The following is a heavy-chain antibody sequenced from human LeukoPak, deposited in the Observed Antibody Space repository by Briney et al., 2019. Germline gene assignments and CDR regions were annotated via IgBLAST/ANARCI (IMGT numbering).Heavy chain of an antibody. D-gene: IGHD5-24*01. CDR3: ARTGGWLYYFDY. CDR1: GGSISSYY. J-gene: IGHJ4*02. V-gene: IGHV4-59*08. CDR2: IYYSGST. Sequence: SETLSLTCTVAGGSISSYYWSWIRQPPGKGLEWIGYIYYSGSTNYNPSLKSRVTISVDTSKNQFSLKLSSVTAADTAVYYCARTGGWLYYFDYWGQGTLVTVSS.